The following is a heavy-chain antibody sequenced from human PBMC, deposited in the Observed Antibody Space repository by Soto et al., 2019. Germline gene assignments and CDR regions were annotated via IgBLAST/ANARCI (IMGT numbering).Heavy chain of an antibody. CDR2: IRSRTNGGTA. V-gene: IGHV3-15*01. Sequence: EVQLVESGGDLVKPGGSLRLSCAASGFTFDLAWMNWVRQAPGKGLECVALIRSRTNGGTAEYAAPVNGRFTISRDDAKDTVYLQMNSLRTEDTALYFCTTGHASAGHDGYWGQGTLVTVSS. D-gene: IGHD2-2*01. CDR1: GFTFDLAW. CDR3: TTGHASAGHDGY. J-gene: IGHJ4*02.